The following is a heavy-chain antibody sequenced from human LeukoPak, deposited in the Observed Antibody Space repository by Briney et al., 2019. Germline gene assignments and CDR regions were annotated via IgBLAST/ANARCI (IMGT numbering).Heavy chain of an antibody. CDR1: GFTFSSYT. Sequence: GGSLRLSCVASGFTFSSYTMNWVRQAPGKGLEWLSYISSSGSTIYYADSVKGRFTISRDNSKNTLYLQMNSLRAEDTAVYYCARGRSNYVGLFDYWGQGTLVTVSS. V-gene: IGHV3-48*01. CDR2: ISSSGSTI. D-gene: IGHD4-11*01. J-gene: IGHJ4*02. CDR3: ARGRSNYVGLFDY.